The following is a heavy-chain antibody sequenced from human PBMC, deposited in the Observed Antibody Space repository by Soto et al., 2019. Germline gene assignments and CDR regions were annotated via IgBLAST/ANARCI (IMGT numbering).Heavy chain of an antibody. J-gene: IGHJ6*01. CDR2: INHSGST. D-gene: IGHD3-10*01. Sequence: SETLSLTCAVYGGSFSGYYWSWIRQPPGKGLEWIGEINHSGSTNYNPSLKSRVTISVDTSKNQFSLKLSSVTAADTAVYYCARLARGGGSRVGCMDFWGPGTTLTVST. CDR3: ARLARGGGSRVGCMDF. V-gene: IGHV4-34*01. CDR1: GGSFSGYY.